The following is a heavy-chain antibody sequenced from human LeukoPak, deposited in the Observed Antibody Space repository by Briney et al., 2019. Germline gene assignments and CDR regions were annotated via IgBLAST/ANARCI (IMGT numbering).Heavy chain of an antibody. CDR2: IFTDGSTT. CDR3: ARELPREVTLDY. Sequence: GGPLRLSCVASEFNFFSYGMQWVRQAPGKGLVWVSRIFTDGSTTSYADSVKGRFTISRDNAKNTLYLQMNSLRAEDTAVYYCARELPREVTLDYWGKGTLVTVSP. V-gene: IGHV3-74*01. CDR1: EFNFFSYG. D-gene: IGHD2-21*02. J-gene: IGHJ4*01.